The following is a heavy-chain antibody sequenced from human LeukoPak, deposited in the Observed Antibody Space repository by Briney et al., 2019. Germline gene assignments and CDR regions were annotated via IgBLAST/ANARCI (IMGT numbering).Heavy chain of an antibody. V-gene: IGHV1-18*01. CDR1: GYTFTSYG. CDR3: ARDEKKSCSGGSCYHFDY. CDR2: ISPYNGAT. D-gene: IGHD2-15*01. Sequence: ASVKVSCNASGYTFTSYGFSWVRQAPGQGLEWLAWISPYNGATNHARKLQGRVTVTTDTSTRIAYMELRSLRSDDTAVYYCARDEKKSCSGGSCYHFDYWGQGTLVTVSS. J-gene: IGHJ4*02.